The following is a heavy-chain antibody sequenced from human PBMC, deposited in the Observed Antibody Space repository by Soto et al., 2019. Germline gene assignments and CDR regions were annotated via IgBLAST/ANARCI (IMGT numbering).Heavy chain of an antibody. J-gene: IGHJ4*02. CDR1: GLTFTTYA. D-gene: IGHD3-10*01. V-gene: IGHV3-23*01. CDR3: RPCAERNPIWFVKFSV. CDR2: IRGSGGRG. Sequence: GGSLRLSCTVSGLTFTTYAMAWVRQAPGQGLEWVSAIRGSGGRGFYADSVRGRFTVSRDDSKDTVYLQMESRRVEDTAVYFCRPCAERNPIWFVKFSVWGQGTVVTVSS.